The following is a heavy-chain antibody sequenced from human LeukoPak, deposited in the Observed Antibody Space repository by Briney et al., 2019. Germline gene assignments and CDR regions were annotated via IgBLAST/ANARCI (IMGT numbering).Heavy chain of an antibody. CDR1: GFTFSNYW. V-gene: IGHV3-7*05. D-gene: IGHD3-22*01. J-gene: IGHJ4*02. CDR3: ARDLRVVITGSFDS. CDR2: IKQEGSEK. Sequence: GGSLRLSCAASGFTFSNYWMSWVRQAPGKGLEWVANIKQEGSEKYYVDSVKGRFTISRDNAKNSLYLQMNSLRAEDTALYYCARDLRVVITGSFDSWGQGTLVAVSS.